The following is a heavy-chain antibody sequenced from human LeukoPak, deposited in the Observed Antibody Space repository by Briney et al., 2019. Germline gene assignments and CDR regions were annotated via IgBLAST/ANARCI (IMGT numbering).Heavy chain of an antibody. CDR3: ARWQQLQGDFDY. J-gene: IGHJ4*02. Sequence: SQTLSLTCTVSGGSISSGGYYWSWIRQPPGTGLEWIGYIYHSGSTYYNPSLKSRVTISVDRSKNQFSLKLSSVTAADTAVYYCARWQQLQGDFDYWGQGTLVTVSS. V-gene: IGHV4-30-2*01. CDR2: IYHSGST. D-gene: IGHD6-13*01. CDR1: GGSISSGGYY.